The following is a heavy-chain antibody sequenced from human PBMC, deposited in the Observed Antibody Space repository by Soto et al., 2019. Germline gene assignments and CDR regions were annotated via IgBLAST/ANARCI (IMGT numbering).Heavy chain of an antibody. CDR2: VNPSGGHT. CDR1: GDTFTGYY. Sequence: QVQLMQSGAEVKKPGASVKVSCKASGDTFTGYYIHWVRQGPGQGLEWMGTVNPSGGHTTYAQHFLGRVTMTRYTSTSTLYMELTSLTSVDTAIYYCARGGHVVVVTAALHYWGQGTLVTVSS. J-gene: IGHJ4*02. CDR3: ARGGHVVVVTAALHY. D-gene: IGHD2-21*02. V-gene: IGHV1-46*01.